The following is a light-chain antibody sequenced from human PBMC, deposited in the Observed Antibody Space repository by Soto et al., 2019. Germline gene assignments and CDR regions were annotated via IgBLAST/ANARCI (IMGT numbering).Light chain of an antibody. J-gene: IGKJ1*01. CDR3: QKYNTASRT. CDR1: QGISEY. CDR2: DAS. Sequence: DIQMTQSPTSLSASVGDTVTLTCRTSQGISEYLAWYQQKPGKVPKLLIYDASILQSGVPSRFSGRGSGTLFTLTISSLQPEDFATYYCQKYNTASRTFGQGTKVEIK. V-gene: IGKV1-27*01.